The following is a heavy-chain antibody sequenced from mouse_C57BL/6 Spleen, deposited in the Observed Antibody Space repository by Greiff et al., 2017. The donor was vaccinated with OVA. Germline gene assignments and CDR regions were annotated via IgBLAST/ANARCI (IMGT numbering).Heavy chain of an antibody. D-gene: IGHD2-1*01. CDR3: ASYSLMDY. Sequence: VQLQQSGPELVKPGASVKISCKASGYSFIGYYMHWVKQSSEKSLEWIGEINPSTGGTSYNQKFKGKATLTVDKSSSTAYMQLKSLTSEDSAVYYCASYSLMDYWGQGTSVTVSS. J-gene: IGHJ4*01. V-gene: IGHV1-43*01. CDR2: INPSTGGT. CDR1: GYSFIGYY.